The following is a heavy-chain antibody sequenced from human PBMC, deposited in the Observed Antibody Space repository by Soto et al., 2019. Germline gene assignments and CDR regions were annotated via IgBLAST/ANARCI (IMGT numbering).Heavy chain of an antibody. CDR1: GYTFTSYY. D-gene: IGHD3-22*01. J-gene: IGHJ4*02. CDR3: ARVHYRAPVVVLAY. V-gene: IGHV1-46*03. Sequence: QVQLVQSGAEVKKPGASVKVSCKASGYTFTSYYMHWVRQAPGQGLEWMGIINPRGGSTSYAQKFQGRATMTRDTSKSTVYMELSSLRSEDTAVYYCARVHYRAPVVVLAYWGQRTLVTVSS. CDR2: INPRGGST.